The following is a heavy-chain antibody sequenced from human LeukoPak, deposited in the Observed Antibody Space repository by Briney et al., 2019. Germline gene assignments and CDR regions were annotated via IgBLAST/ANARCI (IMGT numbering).Heavy chain of an antibody. CDR1: GGSISSYY. Sequence: SETLSLTCTVPGGSISSYYWSWIRQPAGKGLEWIGRIYTSGSTNYNPSLKSRVTMSVDTSKNQFSLKLSSVTAADTAVYYCARDLEPNYDFWSGYYSGLVYWGQGTLVTVSS. D-gene: IGHD3-3*01. CDR2: IYTSGST. V-gene: IGHV4-4*07. J-gene: IGHJ4*02. CDR3: ARDLEPNYDFWSGYYSGLVY.